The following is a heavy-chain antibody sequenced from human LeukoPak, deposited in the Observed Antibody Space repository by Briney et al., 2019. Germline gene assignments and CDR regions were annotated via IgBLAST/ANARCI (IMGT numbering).Heavy chain of an antibody. CDR2: INPNSGGT. CDR1: GYTFTGYY. D-gene: IGHD3-9*01. Sequence: ASVKVSCKASGYTFTGYYMHWVRQAPGQGLEWMGRINPNSGGTNYAQKFQGRVTMTRDTSISTAYMELSRLRSDDTAVYYCARVMVRYFDWLHIDYSGQGTLVTVSS. V-gene: IGHV1-2*06. J-gene: IGHJ4*02. CDR3: ARVMVRYFDWLHIDY.